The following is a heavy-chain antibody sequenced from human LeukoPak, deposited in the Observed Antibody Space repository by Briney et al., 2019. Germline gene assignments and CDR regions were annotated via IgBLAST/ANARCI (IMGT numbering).Heavy chain of an antibody. CDR1: GGTFRSYA. Sequence: SVKVSCKASGGTFRSYAISWVRQAPGQGLEWMGGIIPIFGTANYAQKFQGRVTITADESTSTAYMELSSLRSEDTAVYYCARHSGRWLRTFFDYWGQGTLVTVSS. D-gene: IGHD6-19*01. CDR3: ARHSGRWLRTFFDY. CDR2: IIPIFGTA. V-gene: IGHV1-69*13. J-gene: IGHJ4*02.